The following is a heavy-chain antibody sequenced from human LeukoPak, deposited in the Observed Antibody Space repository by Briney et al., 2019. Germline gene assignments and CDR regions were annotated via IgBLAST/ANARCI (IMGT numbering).Heavy chain of an antibody. CDR1: GFTFGDYA. Sequence: RSLRLSCTASGFTFGDYAMGWVRHAPGKGLEWVGFIRSKAYGGTTEYAASVKGRFTISRDDSKSIAYLQMNSLKTEDTAVYYCTRIVVVPAAPYYYYYMDVWGKGTTVTVSS. D-gene: IGHD2-2*01. J-gene: IGHJ6*03. CDR2: IRSKAYGGTT. V-gene: IGHV3-49*04. CDR3: TRIVVVPAAPYYYYYMDV.